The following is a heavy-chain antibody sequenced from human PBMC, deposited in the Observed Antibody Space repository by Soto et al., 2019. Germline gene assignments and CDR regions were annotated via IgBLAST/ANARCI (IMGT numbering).Heavy chain of an antibody. CDR3: ARDMGSLTSGGGTLYYFDY. J-gene: IGHJ4*02. D-gene: IGHD3-16*01. V-gene: IGHV4-59*01. Sequence: PSETLSLTCTVAGGSISSYYWSWIRQPPGKGLEWIGYIYYSGSTNYNPSLKSRVTISVDTSKNQFSLKLSSVTAADTAVYYCARDMGSLTSGGGTLYYFDYWGQGTLVTVSS. CDR2: IYYSGST. CDR1: GGSISSYY.